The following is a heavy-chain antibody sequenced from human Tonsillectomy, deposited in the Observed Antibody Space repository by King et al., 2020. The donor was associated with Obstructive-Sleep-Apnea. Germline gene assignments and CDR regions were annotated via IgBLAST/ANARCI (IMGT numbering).Heavy chain of an antibody. J-gene: IGHJ4*02. CDR2: IYPGDSDT. CDR1: GYSFTTYW. Sequence: QLVQSGAEVKKPGESLKISCKGSGYSFTTYWIGWVRRMPGKGLEWMGFIYPGDSDTRYSPSFQVQVTISADKSISTAYLQWSRLKASDTAMYYCARVWAGFTSSLPTTFYYFNYWGQGTLVTVSS. V-gene: IGHV5-51*01. CDR3: ARVWAGFTSSLPTTFYYFNY. D-gene: IGHD6-13*01.